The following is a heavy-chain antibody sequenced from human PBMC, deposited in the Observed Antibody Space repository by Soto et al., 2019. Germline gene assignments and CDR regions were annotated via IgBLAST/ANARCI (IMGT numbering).Heavy chain of an antibody. CDR2: IWFDGSNK. J-gene: IGHJ4*02. Sequence: GGSLRLSCAASGFTFSSYAMHWVRQAPGKGLEWVAFIWFDGSNKFYADSVKGRFTISRDNSKNTLYLQMNSLRAEDAAVYYCASDPEYGDYTFDYWGQGTLVTVSS. CDR1: GFTFSSYA. CDR3: ASDPEYGDYTFDY. D-gene: IGHD4-17*01. V-gene: IGHV3-33*01.